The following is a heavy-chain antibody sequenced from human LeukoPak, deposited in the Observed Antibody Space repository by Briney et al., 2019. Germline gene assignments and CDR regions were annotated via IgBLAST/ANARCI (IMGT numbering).Heavy chain of an antibody. Sequence: PSETLSLTCAVSGGSFSSSHWWNWVRQSPGKGLEWIGEIYHSGTTNYNPSLKSRVSISVDKSKNQFSLKLSSVTAADTAVYYCARVRYSDSSVLTRKRSYYFDYWGQGTLVTVSS. CDR1: GGSFSSSHW. V-gene: IGHV4-4*02. D-gene: IGHD3-22*01. CDR2: IYHSGTT. J-gene: IGHJ4*02. CDR3: ARVRYSDSSVLTRKRSYYFDY.